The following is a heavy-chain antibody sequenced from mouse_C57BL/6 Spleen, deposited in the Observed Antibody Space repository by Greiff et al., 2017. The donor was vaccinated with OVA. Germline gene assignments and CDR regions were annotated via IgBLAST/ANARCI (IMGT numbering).Heavy chain of an antibody. D-gene: IGHD2-3*01. V-gene: IGHV1-39*01. J-gene: IGHJ4*01. CDR2: INPNYGTT. CDR1: GYSFTDYN. CDR3: ARSGDGSRDYAMDY. Sequence: VHVKQSGPELVKPGASVKISCKASGYSFTDYNMNWVKQSNGKSLEWIGVINPNYGTTSYNQKFKGKATLTVDQSSSTAYMQLNSLTSEDSAVYYCARSGDGSRDYAMDYWGQGTSVTVSS.